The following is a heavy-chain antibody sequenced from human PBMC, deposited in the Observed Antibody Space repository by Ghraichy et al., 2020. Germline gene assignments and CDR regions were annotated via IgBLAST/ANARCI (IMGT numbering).Heavy chain of an antibody. CDR2: ISESASTI. CDR1: GFSLSSYE. D-gene: IGHD3-10*01. V-gene: IGHV3-48*03. Sequence: GGSLRLSCDASGFSLSSYEMSWVRQAPGKGLQWVAYISESASTIYYADSVKGRFTISRDNAWNILYLEMNSLRTEDTALYYCAREISGSYYALDVWGRGTMVTVSS. J-gene: IGHJ3*01. CDR3: AREISGSYYALDV.